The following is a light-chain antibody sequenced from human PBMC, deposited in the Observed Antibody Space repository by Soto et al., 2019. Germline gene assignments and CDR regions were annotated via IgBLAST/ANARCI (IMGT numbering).Light chain of an antibody. CDR3: SSNTSSGTLVV. J-gene: IGLJ2*01. Sequence: QSVLTQPASVSGSPGQSITISCTGTSSDVGGYNYVSWYQHHPGKAPKLMIYEVSNRPSGVSNRFSGSKSGNTASLTISGLQAEDEADYYCSSNTSSGTLVVFGGGTKLTVL. CDR1: SSDVGGYNY. V-gene: IGLV2-14*01. CDR2: EVS.